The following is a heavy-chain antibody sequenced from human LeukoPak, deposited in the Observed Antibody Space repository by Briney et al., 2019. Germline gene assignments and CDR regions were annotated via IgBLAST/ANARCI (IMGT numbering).Heavy chain of an antibody. Sequence: GASVKVSCKASGYTFTSYYMHWVRQAPGQGLEWMGIINPSGGSTSYAQKFQGRVTMTRDMSTSTVYMELSSLRSEDTAVYYCARDRSIAAFDYWGQGTLVTVSS. V-gene: IGHV1-46*01. CDR3: ARDRSIAAFDY. D-gene: IGHD6-6*01. J-gene: IGHJ4*02. CDR2: INPSGGST. CDR1: GYTFTSYY.